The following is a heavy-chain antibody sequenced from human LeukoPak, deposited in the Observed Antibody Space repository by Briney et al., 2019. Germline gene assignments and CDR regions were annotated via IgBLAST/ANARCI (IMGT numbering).Heavy chain of an antibody. CDR2: INTNTGNP. J-gene: IGHJ4*02. V-gene: IGHV7-4-1*02. D-gene: IGHD5-24*01. CDR3: ARAPRGGYKYGSDY. Sequence: EASVKVSCKASGYTFTSYAMNWVRQAPGQGLEWMGWINTNTGNPTYAQGLTGRFVFSLDTSVSTAYLQISSLKAEDTAVYYCARAPRGGYKYGSDYWGQGTLVTVSS. CDR1: GYTFTSYA.